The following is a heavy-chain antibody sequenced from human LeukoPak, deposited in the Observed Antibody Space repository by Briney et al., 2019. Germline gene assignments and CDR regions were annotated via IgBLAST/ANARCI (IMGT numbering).Heavy chain of an antibody. CDR3: ARDDRLAAGGILFADY. J-gene: IGHJ4*02. D-gene: IGHD6-13*01. Sequence: GGSLRLSCAASGFSFSSYSMNWVRQAPGQGLEWVAYINAVGRTIFYADSLKGRFTMSRDNANNLVFLQMNNLRVEDTAVYYCARDDRLAAGGILFADYWGQGTLVTVSS. CDR2: INAVGRTI. CDR1: GFSFSSYS. V-gene: IGHV3-48*04.